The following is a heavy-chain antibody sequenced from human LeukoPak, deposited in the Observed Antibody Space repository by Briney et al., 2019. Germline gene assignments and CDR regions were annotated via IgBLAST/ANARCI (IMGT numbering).Heavy chain of an antibody. Sequence: KPSETLSLTCPVSGASISRYYWSWIRQPPGKGLEWLGYIYYSGSTNYNPSLKSRVTISVDTSKNQFSLKLSSVTAADTAVYYCARSIVGATSFDYWGQGTLGTVSS. D-gene: IGHD1-26*01. CDR3: ARSIVGATSFDY. J-gene: IGHJ4*02. CDR2: IYYSGST. V-gene: IGHV4-59*08. CDR1: GASISRYY.